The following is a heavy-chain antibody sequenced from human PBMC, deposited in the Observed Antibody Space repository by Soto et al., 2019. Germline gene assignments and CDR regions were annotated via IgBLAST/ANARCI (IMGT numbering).Heavy chain of an antibody. CDR3: VRDWGPSYYYDSSGHNPDY. D-gene: IGHD3-22*01. Sequence: SETLSLTCAVSGGSISSGGYSWSWVRQPPGKGLEYIGYIYHTGSAYYTPSLLSRVTLSVDRSRNQFSLKLTSATAADTAIYYCVRDWGPSYYYDSSGHNPDYWGPGTLVTVSS. V-gene: IGHV4-30-2*01. CDR2: IYHTGSA. J-gene: IGHJ4*02. CDR1: GGSISSGGYS.